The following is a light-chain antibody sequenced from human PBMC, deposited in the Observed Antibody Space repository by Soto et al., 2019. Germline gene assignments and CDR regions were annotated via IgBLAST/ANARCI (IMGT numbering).Light chain of an antibody. Sequence: IQLTQSPSSLSASVGDRVTITCRASQGVNNSLTWYQQKPGKAPKLLIYAASTLRSGVPSRFSGSGSGADFTLTISSLQPDDFATYYCQQLDTYPFSFGPGTTLDIK. V-gene: IGKV1-9*01. J-gene: IGKJ3*01. CDR1: QGVNNS. CDR3: QQLDTYPFS. CDR2: AAS.